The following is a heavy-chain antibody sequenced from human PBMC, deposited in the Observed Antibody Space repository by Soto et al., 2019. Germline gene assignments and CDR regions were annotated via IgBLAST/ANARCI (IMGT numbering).Heavy chain of an antibody. Sequence: SETLSLTCAVSGDSIGSDYYWGWIRQPAGKGLEWIGTIYHSGSTYYNPSLKSRITISVDTSTNQFSLKLSSVTAADTAIYYFERVREYCSSPSCSIPSPFDYSGQGTLVAVSS. CDR3: ERVREYCSSPSCSIPSPFDY. CDR2: IYHSGST. J-gene: IGHJ4*02. D-gene: IGHD2-2*01. V-gene: IGHV4-38-2*01. CDR1: GDSIGSDYY.